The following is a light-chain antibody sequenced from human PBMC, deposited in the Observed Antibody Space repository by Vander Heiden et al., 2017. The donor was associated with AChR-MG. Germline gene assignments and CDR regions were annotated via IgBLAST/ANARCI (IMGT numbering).Light chain of an antibody. J-gene: IGLJ2*01. CDR2: QDS. CDR1: KLGDKY. CDR3: QAWDRSTAWG. V-gene: IGLV3-1*01. Sequence: SYELTQPPSVSVSPGQTASITCSGDKLGDKYACWYQQKPGQSPVLVIYQDSKRPSGIPERVSGSNSGNKATLTISGTQAMDEAYYYCQAWDRSTAWGVGGGTKLTV.